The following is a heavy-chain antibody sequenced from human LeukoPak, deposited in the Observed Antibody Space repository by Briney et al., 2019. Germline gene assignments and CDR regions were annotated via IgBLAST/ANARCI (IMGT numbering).Heavy chain of an antibody. Sequence: SETLSLSCFVSGDCLSHTSYYWTWIRQPPGKGLEWIGGIPFSGTPYYFPSLRSRVTISVDTSKDQFSLKLTSVTAADTAVRYCARRGRGPYLDYWGEGTLVTVS. V-gene: IGHV4-39*01. CDR3: ARRGRGPYLDY. D-gene: IGHD1-26*01. CDR2: IPFSGTP. J-gene: IGHJ4*02. CDR1: GDCLSHTSYY.